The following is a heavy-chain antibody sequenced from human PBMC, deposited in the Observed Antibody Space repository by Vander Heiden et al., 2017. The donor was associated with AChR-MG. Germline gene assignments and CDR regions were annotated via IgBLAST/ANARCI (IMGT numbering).Heavy chain of an antibody. CDR3: ARQAIGDWLFWFDP. V-gene: IGHV4-39*01. CDR2: ISYSGST. CDR1: GGSISSSGYY. J-gene: IGHJ5*02. D-gene: IGHD2-21*01. Sequence: QLQLQESGPGLVKPSETLSLTSIVSGGSISSSGYYWGWIRQSPGRGLEWIGSISYSGSTYYNPSLKSRITMSVDTSKNQFSLKLSSVTAADTAVYYCARQAIGDWLFWFDPWGQGTLVTASS.